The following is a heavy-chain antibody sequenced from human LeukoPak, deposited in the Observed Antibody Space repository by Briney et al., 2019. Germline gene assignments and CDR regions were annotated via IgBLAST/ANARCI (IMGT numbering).Heavy chain of an antibody. V-gene: IGHV1-69*13. CDR2: IIPIFGTA. CDR1: GGTCSSYA. CDR3: AREGARIAAAALYYYYGMDV. J-gene: IGHJ6*02. D-gene: IGHD6-13*01. Sequence: ASVRVSCKASGGTCSSYAISWVRQAPGQGLEWMGGIIPIFGTANYAQKFQGRVTITADESTSTAYMELSSLRSEDTAVYYCAREGARIAAAALYYYYGMDVWGQGTTVTVSS.